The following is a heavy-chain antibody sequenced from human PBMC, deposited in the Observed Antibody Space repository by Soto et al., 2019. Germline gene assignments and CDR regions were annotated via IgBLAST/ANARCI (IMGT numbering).Heavy chain of an antibody. CDR1: GFTFSSYS. CDR3: ARVRPYGSSWDYMDV. D-gene: IGHD6-13*01. CDR2: INSSSSYI. V-gene: IGHV3-21*01. J-gene: IGHJ6*03. Sequence: GGSLRLSCAASGFTFSSYSMNWVRQAPGKGLEWVSSINSSSSYIYYADSVKGRFTISRDNAKNSLYLQMNSLGAEDTAVYYCARVRPYGSSWDYMDVWGKGTTVTVSS.